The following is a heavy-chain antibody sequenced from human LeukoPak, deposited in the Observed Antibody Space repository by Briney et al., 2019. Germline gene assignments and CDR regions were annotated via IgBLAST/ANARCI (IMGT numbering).Heavy chain of an antibody. D-gene: IGHD6-19*01. J-gene: IGHJ6*03. CDR2: IFHSGSV. CDR1: GYSISSDYF. CDR3: ARHTQWRDYYYMDV. V-gene: IGHV4-38-2*02. Sequence: PSETLSLTCIVSGYSISSDYFWGLVRQPPGKGLEWIGSIFHSGSVYYNPSLKSRVTISVDPSKNQFSLKLSSVTAADTAVCYCARHTQWRDYYYMDVWGKGTTVTVSS.